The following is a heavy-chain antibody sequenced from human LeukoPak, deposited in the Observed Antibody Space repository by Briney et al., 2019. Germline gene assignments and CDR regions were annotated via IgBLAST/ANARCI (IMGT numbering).Heavy chain of an antibody. CDR3: ARRGVVITTDDY. Sequence: SETLSLTCTVSGYSIGSGYYWGWIRQPPGKGLEWIGSIYHSGSTYYNPSLKSRVTISVDTSKNQFSLKLSSVTAADTAVYYCARRGVVITTDDYWGQGTLVTVSS. CDR1: GYSIGSGYY. J-gene: IGHJ4*02. CDR2: IYHSGST. V-gene: IGHV4-38-2*02. D-gene: IGHD3-3*01.